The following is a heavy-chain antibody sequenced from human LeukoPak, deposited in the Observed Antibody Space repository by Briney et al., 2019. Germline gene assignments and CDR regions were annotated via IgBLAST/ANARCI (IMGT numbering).Heavy chain of an antibody. D-gene: IGHD6-13*01. V-gene: IGHV1-2*02. CDR2: INPNSGGT. Sequence: ASVKVSCKASGYTFTGYYMHWVRQAPGQGLEWMGWINPNSGGTNYAQKFQGRVTMTRDTSISTAYMELSRLRSDDTAVYYCASSGTRSSIAAAGTGGYWGQGTLVTVSS. CDR1: GYTFTGYY. J-gene: IGHJ4*02. CDR3: ASSGTRSSIAAAGTGGY.